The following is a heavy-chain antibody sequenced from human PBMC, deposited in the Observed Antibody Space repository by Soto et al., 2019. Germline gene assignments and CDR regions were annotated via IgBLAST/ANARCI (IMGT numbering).Heavy chain of an antibody. D-gene: IGHD6-13*01. J-gene: IGHJ5*02. CDR3: AREVIAQGRFDP. Sequence: ASVKVSCKASGGTFSSYAISWVRQAPGQGLEWMGGIIPIFGTANYAQKFQGRVTITADESTSTAYMELSSLRSEDTAVYYCAREVIAQGRFDPWGQGTLVTVSS. CDR1: GGTFSSYA. CDR2: IIPIFGTA. V-gene: IGHV1-69*13.